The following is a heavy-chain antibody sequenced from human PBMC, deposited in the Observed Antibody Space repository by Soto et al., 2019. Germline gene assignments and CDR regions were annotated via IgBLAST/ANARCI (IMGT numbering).Heavy chain of an antibody. V-gene: IGHV5-51*01. CDR1: GYNFAGYW. Sequence: GESLKISCKGSGYNFAGYWIAWVRQMPGKGLELMGIIYPSDSDTRYRPSFQGQVTISADKSISSAYLQWSSLRASDTAMYYCARGGVSTRTFDYWGQGTLVTVSS. CDR3: ARGGVSTRTFDY. D-gene: IGHD3-3*01. J-gene: IGHJ4*02. CDR2: IYPSDSDT.